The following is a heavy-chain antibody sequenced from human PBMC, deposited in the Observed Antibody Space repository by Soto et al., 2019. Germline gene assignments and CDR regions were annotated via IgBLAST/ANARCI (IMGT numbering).Heavy chain of an antibody. Sequence: QITLKESGPTLVKPTQTLTLTCTFSGFSLSTRGVGVGWIRQPPGKALEWLAVIYWDDDKRYSPSLRSRLTISKDTSKNQVVLSMSNMDPVDTATYYCAHLMITYGGVIGDDAFDIWGQGTVVIVSS. D-gene: IGHD3-16*02. CDR2: IYWDDDK. J-gene: IGHJ3*02. V-gene: IGHV2-5*02. CDR3: AHLMITYGGVIGDDAFDI. CDR1: GFSLSTRGVG.